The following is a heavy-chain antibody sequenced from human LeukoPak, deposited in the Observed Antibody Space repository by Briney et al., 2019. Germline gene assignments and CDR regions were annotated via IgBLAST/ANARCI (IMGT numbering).Heavy chain of an antibody. D-gene: IGHD6-13*01. V-gene: IGHV3-74*01. Sequence: GSLRLSCAASGFTFSSSWMHWVRQAPGQGLVLVSRINSDGSSTGYADSVKGRFTISRDNAKSTLYLQVNSLRGEDTAVYYCAREWYSNTWYTFDHWGQGTLVTVSS. CDR3: AREWYSNTWYTFDH. J-gene: IGHJ4*02. CDR1: GFTFSSSW. CDR2: INSDGSST.